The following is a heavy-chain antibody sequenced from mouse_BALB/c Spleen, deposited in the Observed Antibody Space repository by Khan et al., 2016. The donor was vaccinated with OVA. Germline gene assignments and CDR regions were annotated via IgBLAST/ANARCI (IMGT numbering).Heavy chain of an antibody. Sequence: QVQLQQPGAELVKAGASVKMSCKASGYTFTSYWMYWVKQRLGQGLEWFAETNPTNGRTYYNEKFKSKATLTVDKSSSTAYMLLSGPTFEDSAVYYCERIKKIVATYFDYLGQGTTLTFSS. V-gene: IGHV1S81*02. CDR1: GYTFTSYW. CDR3: ERIKKIVATYFDY. D-gene: IGHD1-1*01. CDR2: TNPTNGRT. J-gene: IGHJ2*01.